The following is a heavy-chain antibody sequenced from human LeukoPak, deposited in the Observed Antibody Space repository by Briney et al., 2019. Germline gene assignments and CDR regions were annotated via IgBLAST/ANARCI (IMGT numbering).Heavy chain of an antibody. CDR2: IYWNDDK. J-gene: IGHJ4*02. Sequence: SGPALVKPTQTLTLTCTFSGFSLSTSGMGVGWIRQSPGKALEWLALIYWNDDKWYSPSLMSRLTITKDTSTNQVVLTMTNMDPVDTATYYCARRYCSGGSCYPFNYWGQGTLVTVSS. CDR3: ARRYCSGGSCYPFNY. CDR1: GFSLSTSGMG. D-gene: IGHD2-15*01. V-gene: IGHV2-5*01.